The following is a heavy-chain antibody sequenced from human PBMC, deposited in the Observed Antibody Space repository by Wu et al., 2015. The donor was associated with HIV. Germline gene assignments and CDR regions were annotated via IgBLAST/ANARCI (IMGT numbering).Heavy chain of an antibody. CDR3: ARDKLVRGHYYGSGSYPD. D-gene: IGHD3-10*01. J-gene: IGHJ4*02. V-gene: IGHV1-69*13. CDR1: GGTFSSYA. CDR2: IIPIFGTA. Sequence: QVQLVQSGAEVKKPGSSVKVSCKASGGTFSSYAISWVRQAPGQGLEWMGRIIPIFGTANYAQKFQGRVTITADESTSTAYMELSSLRSEDTAVYYCARDKLVRGHYYGSGSYPDWGQGTLVTVSS.